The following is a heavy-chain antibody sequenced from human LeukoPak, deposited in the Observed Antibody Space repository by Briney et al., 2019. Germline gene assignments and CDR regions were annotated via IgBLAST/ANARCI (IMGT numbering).Heavy chain of an antibody. CDR2: INHSGST. Sequence: SETLSLTCAVYGGSFSGYYWSWIRQPPGKGLEWIGEINHSGSTNYNPSLKSRVTISVDTSKNQFSLKLSSVTAADTAVYYCARDSYYGSGQAFDYWGQGTLVTVSS. J-gene: IGHJ4*02. CDR3: ARDSYYGSGQAFDY. V-gene: IGHV4-34*01. CDR1: GGSFSGYY. D-gene: IGHD3-10*01.